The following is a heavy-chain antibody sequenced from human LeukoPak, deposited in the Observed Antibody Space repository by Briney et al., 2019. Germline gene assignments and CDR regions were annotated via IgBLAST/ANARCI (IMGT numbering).Heavy chain of an antibody. CDR1: GYTFTSYG. CDR2: ISAYNGNT. Sequence: ASVKVSCKASGYTFTSYGISWVRQAPGQGLEWMGWISAYNGNTNYAQKLQGRVTMTTDTSTSTAYMELRSLRSDDTAVYYCARALSRNNHDPVPAILHYYYYYGMDVWGQGTTVTVSS. J-gene: IGHJ6*02. D-gene: IGHD1-14*01. CDR3: ARALSRNNHDPVPAILHYYYYYGMDV. V-gene: IGHV1-18*01.